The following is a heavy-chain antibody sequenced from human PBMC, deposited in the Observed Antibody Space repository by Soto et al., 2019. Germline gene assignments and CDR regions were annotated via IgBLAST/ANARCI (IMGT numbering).Heavy chain of an antibody. J-gene: IGHJ4*02. CDR1: GFTFRNYW. CDR2: IKQGGSEK. V-gene: IGHV3-7*04. CDR3: ARDCSGGSCEL. D-gene: IGHD2-15*01. Sequence: EVQLVESGGGLVQPGESLRLSCAASGFTFRNYWMSWVRQAPGKGLEWVANIKQGGSEKYYVDSVKGRFTISRDDAKNARYLQMSSLRDEDTAVYYCARDCSGGSCELWGQGTLVTVSS.